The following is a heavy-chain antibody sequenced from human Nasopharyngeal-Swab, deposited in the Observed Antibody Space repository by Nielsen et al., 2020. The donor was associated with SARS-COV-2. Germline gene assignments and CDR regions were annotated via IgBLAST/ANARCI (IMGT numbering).Heavy chain of an antibody. D-gene: IGHD5-12*01. V-gene: IGHV5-51*01. CDR2: IYPGDSDP. J-gene: IGHJ4*02. CDR1: GYSFTSYW. Sequence: KVSCKGSGYSFTSYWIGWVRQTPGKGLEWMGIIYPGDSDPRYSPSFQGQVTISADKSISTAYLQWSSLKASDTAMYYCARQEYSGYDHHYFDYWGQGTLVTVSS. CDR3: ARQEYSGYDHHYFDY.